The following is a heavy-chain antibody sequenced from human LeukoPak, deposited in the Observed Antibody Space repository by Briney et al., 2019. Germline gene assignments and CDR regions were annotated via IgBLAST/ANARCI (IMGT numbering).Heavy chain of an antibody. CDR3: ARVLRYFDWLFAFDI. D-gene: IGHD3-9*01. J-gene: IGHJ3*02. CDR1: GYTFTSYG. V-gene: IGHV1-18*01. Sequence: ASVKVPCKASGYTFTSYGISWVRQAPGQGLEWMGWISAYNGNTNYAQKLQGRVTMTTDTSTSTAYMELRSLRSDDTAVYYCARVLRYFDWLFAFDIWGQGTMVTVSS. CDR2: ISAYNGNT.